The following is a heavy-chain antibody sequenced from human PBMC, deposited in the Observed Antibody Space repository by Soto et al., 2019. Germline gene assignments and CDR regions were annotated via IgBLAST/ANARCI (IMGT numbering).Heavy chain of an antibody. J-gene: IGHJ3*02. CDR1: RFSFSTYA. CDR2: ISYDGGNE. CDR3: ARDRSGSHEIDDSLDI. D-gene: IGHD1-26*01. Sequence: QVQLVESGGGVVQPGRSLRLSCAASRFSFSTYAIHWVRQAPGKGLEWVAGISYDGGNEYYADSVKGRFTISRDNSKSTLYLKMNSLGPDDTAVYYCARDRSGSHEIDDSLDIWGRVTMVTGSS. V-gene: IGHV3-30-3*01.